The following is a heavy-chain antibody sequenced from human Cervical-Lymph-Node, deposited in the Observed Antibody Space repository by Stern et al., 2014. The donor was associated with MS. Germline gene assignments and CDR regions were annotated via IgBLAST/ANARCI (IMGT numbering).Heavy chain of an antibody. CDR3: ATYSSTWSPPWF. D-gene: IGHD6-13*01. Sequence: VQLVESGAEVKKPGASVKVSCKASGDTFTSYYMHWVRQAPGQGLEWMGIINPTGGSTHYAQKFQGRVTLTSDTSTSTVYMELSSLRSEDTAVYYCATYSSTWSPPWFWGQGTLVTVSS. V-gene: IGHV1-46*01. J-gene: IGHJ4*02. CDR1: GDTFTSYY. CDR2: INPTGGST.